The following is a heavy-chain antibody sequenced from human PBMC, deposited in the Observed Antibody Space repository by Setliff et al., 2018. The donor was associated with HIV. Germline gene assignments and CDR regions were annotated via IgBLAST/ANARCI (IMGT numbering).Heavy chain of an antibody. D-gene: IGHD2-15*01. CDR3: ARDGRYCSGGSCFTNRASYYYYYMDV. CDR2: INPSSGGT. V-gene: IGHV1-2*02. Sequence: ASVTVSCKASRYTFTGHYMHWVRQAPGQGLEWVGWINPSSGGTNYAQKFQGRVTMTRDTSISTAYMELSRLTSDDTAVYYCARDGRYCSGGSCFTNRASYYYYYMDVWGKGTTVTVSS. CDR1: RYTFTGHY. J-gene: IGHJ6*03.